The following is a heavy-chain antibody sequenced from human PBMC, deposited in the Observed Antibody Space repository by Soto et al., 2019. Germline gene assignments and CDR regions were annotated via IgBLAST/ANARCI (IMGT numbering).Heavy chain of an antibody. CDR3: ARNYGGASGAND. CDR1: GFTFSDSY. J-gene: IGHJ4*02. D-gene: IGHD4-17*01. V-gene: IGHV3-11*05. CDR2: VNSLGTYT. Sequence: VQLVESGGGLVKPGGSLRLSCAASGFTFSDSYMSWIRQSPGKGMEWLSYVNSLGTYTKYADSVRGRFTISRDNAQNSLYLEMTSLTVDDTAVYYCARNYGGASGANDWGQGTQVTVSS.